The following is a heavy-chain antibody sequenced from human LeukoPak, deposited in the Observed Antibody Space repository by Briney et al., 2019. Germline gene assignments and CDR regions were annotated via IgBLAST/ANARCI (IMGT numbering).Heavy chain of an antibody. CDR2: INPSGCST. J-gene: IGHJ6*02. CDR1: GYTLTSYY. D-gene: IGHD2-15*01. Sequence: ASMKVSCKATGYTLTSYYMDWVRPAPGTGVEWVGKINPSGCSTSYAQKFQGRVTMTRDTSTSTVYMELSSLRSEDTAVYYCASGSIGYCSGGSCYYYGMDVWGQGTTVTVSS. V-gene: IGHV1-46*01. CDR3: ASGSIGYCSGGSCYYYGMDV.